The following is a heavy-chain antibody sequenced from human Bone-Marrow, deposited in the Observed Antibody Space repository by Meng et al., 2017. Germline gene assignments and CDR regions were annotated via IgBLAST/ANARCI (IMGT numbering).Heavy chain of an antibody. D-gene: IGHD4-23*01. J-gene: IGHJ2*01. CDR1: GGTFSSYA. V-gene: IGHV1-69*13. Sequence: SVKVSCKASGGTFSSYAISWVRQAPGQGLEWMGGIIPIFGTANYAQKFQGRATITADESTSTAYMELSSLRSEDTAVYYCARSVGGGKSLYWYFDLWGRGTLVTVSS. CDR2: IIPIFGTA. CDR3: ARSVGGGKSLYWYFDL.